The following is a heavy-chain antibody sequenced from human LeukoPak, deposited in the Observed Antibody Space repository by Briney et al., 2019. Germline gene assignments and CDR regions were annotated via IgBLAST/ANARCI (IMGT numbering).Heavy chain of an antibody. CDR3: AKDLTTYCTNGVCYEFDY. V-gene: IGHV3-23*01. Sequence: GGSLRLSCAASGFTFTTYWMSWVRQAPGKGLEWVSAISGSGGSTYYADSVKGRFTISRDNSKNTLYLQMNSLRAEDTAVYYCAKDLTTYCTNGVCYEFDYWGQGTLVTVSS. CDR2: ISGSGGST. J-gene: IGHJ4*02. D-gene: IGHD2-8*01. CDR1: GFTFTTYW.